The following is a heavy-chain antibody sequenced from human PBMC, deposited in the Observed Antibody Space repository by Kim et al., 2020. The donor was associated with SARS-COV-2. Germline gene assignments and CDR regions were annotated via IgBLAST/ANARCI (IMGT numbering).Heavy chain of an antibody. J-gene: IGHJ4*02. CDR1: GCSISSSSYY. CDR2: IYYSGST. D-gene: IGHD3-9*01. Sequence: SETLSLTCTVSGCSISSSSYYWGWNRQPPGKGRDWIGSIYYSGSTYYNPSIRRRVTISVDTPKNQFSLKLSSVTAADTAVYYCARHSNYDILTGAFDYWGQGTLVTVSS. V-gene: IGHV4-39*01. CDR3: ARHSNYDILTGAFDY.